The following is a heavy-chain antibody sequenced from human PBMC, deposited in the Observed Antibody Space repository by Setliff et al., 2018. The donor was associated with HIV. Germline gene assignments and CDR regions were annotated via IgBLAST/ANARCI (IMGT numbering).Heavy chain of an antibody. Sequence: PSETLSLTCAVYGRSFSSYSWTWIRQPPGKGLEWIGEINRSGSTNYNPSLKSRLTIIVDTSKDQFSLKLNSVTAADTAVYYCGSIMVGGAMSYSYYYMDVWGKGTTVTVSS. CDR1: GRSFSSYS. CDR3: GSIMVGGAMSYSYYYMDV. J-gene: IGHJ6*03. D-gene: IGHD3-16*01. CDR2: INRSGST. V-gene: IGHV4-34*01.